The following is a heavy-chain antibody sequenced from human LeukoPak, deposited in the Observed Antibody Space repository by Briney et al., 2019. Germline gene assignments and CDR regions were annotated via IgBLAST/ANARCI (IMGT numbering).Heavy chain of an antibody. CDR3: ARFKRAGGWSYFDY. V-gene: IGHV4-38-2*02. J-gene: IGHJ4*02. CDR2: LYDSGNT. D-gene: IGHD6-19*01. CDR1: DSSLSSNFY. Sequence: PSETLSLTCTVSDSSLSSNFYWGWIRQPPGKGLQWIGTLYDSGNTSYNPSLKSRLTISADTSKNQFSLILTSVTAADTAVYFCARFKRAGGWSYFDYWGQGTLVTVSS.